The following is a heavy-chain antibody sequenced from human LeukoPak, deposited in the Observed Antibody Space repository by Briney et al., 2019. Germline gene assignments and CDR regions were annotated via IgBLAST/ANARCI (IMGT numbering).Heavy chain of an antibody. J-gene: IGHJ6*02. D-gene: IGHD2-2*01. CDR3: ARDIVVVPAASIVYYYYGMDV. V-gene: IGHV1-18*01. Sequence: ASVKVSCKASGYTFTSYGISWVRQAPGQGLEWVGWISAYNGNTNYAQKLQGRVTMTTDTSTSTAYMELRSLRSDDTAVYYCARDIVVVPAASIVYYYYGMDVWGQGTTVTVSS. CDR1: GYTFTSYG. CDR2: ISAYNGNT.